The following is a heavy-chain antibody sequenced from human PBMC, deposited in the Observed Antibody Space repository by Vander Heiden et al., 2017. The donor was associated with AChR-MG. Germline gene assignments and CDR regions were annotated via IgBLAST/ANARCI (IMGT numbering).Heavy chain of an antibody. V-gene: IGHV3-21*01. CDR3: ARDQCSSTSCYLWGYYFYGMDV. D-gene: IGHD2-2*01. CDR2: ISSSHSYI. Sequence: EVQLVESGGGLVKPGGSLRLSCAASGFTFSSYSMNWVRQAPGKGLEWVSSISSSHSYIYYADSVMGRFTISRDNAKNSLYLQMHSLRAEDTAVYYCARDQCSSTSCYLWGYYFYGMDVWGQGTTVTVSS. J-gene: IGHJ6*02. CDR1: GFTFSSYS.